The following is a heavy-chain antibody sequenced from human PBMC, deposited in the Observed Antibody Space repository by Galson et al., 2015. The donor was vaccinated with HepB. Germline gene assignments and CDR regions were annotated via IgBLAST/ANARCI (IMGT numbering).Heavy chain of an antibody. CDR3: VRDRYYDSSGYAY. J-gene: IGHJ4*02. CDR1: GYKFSAYS. CDR2: ISTNTGNP. D-gene: IGHD3-22*01. Sequence: SVKVSCKASGYKFSAYSINWVRQAPGQGLEWMGWISTNTGNPTYAQGFTGRFVFSFDTSVTTTYLQINSLREEDTAVNYCVRDRYYDSSGYAYWGQGTRVTVSS. V-gene: IGHV7-4-1*02.